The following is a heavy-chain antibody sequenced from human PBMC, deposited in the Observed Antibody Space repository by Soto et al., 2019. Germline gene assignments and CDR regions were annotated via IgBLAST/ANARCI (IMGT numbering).Heavy chain of an antibody. CDR1: GGSVSSGSYY. D-gene: IGHD3-22*01. CDR3: ARGYKAEGPFLVITEQAFDY. CDR2: IYYSGST. J-gene: IGHJ4*02. Sequence: QVQLQESGPGLVKPSETLSLTCTVSGGSVSSGSYYWSWIRQPPGKGLEWIGYIYYSGSTNYNPSLKSRVTISVDTSKNQFSLKLSSVTAADTAVYYCARGYKAEGPFLVITEQAFDYWGQGTLVTVSS. V-gene: IGHV4-61*01.